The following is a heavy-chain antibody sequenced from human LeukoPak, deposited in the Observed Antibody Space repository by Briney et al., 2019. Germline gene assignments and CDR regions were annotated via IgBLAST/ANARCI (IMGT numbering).Heavy chain of an antibody. CDR2: ISSSGSTI. J-gene: IGHJ6*03. CDR3: ARVIYDYAREAYYYYYMDV. D-gene: IGHD3-16*01. V-gene: IGHV3-48*03. CDR1: GFTFSSYE. Sequence: GGSLRLSCAASGFTFSSYEMNWVRQAPGKGLEWVSYISSSGSTIYYADTVKGRFTISRDNSKNTLYLQMNSLRADDTAVYYCARVIYDYAREAYYYYYMDVWGKGTTVTISS.